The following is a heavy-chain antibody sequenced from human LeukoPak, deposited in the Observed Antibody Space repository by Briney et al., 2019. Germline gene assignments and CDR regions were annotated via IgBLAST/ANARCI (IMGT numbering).Heavy chain of an antibody. D-gene: IGHD3-9*01. CDR1: GYTLTELS. Sequence: ASVKVSCKVSGYTLTELSMHWVRQAPGKGLEWMGGFDPEDGETIYAQKFQGRVTMTEDTSTDTAYMELGSLRSEDTAVYYCATAREYYYDILTGYYKRSGYYFDYWGQGTLVTVSS. V-gene: IGHV1-24*01. CDR3: ATAREYYYDILTGYYKRSGYYFDY. J-gene: IGHJ4*02. CDR2: FDPEDGET.